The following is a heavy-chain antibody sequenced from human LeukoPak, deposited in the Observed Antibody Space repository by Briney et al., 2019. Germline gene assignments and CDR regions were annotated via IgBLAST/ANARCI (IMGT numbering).Heavy chain of an antibody. CDR3: ARGTHYYGSGSYSDAFDI. CDR2: INQSGST. V-gene: IGHV4-34*01. Sequence: SETLSLTCAVYGGSFSGYHWSWIRRPPGKGLEWIGEINQSGSTNYNPSLKSRVTISVDTSKNQFSLKLSSVTAADTAVYYCARGTHYYGSGSYSDAFDIWGQGTMVTVSS. J-gene: IGHJ3*02. D-gene: IGHD3-10*01. CDR1: GGSFSGYH.